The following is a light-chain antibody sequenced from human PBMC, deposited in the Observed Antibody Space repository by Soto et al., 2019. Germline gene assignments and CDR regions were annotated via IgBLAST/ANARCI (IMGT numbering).Light chain of an antibody. Sequence: EVVLTQSPGTLSLSPGERANLSCRASQAVSSILLAWYQQKPGQAPRLLIYGASSRATGIPDRFSGSGSGTDFTLTVSRLEPEDFAVYYCQQHGTSPIFGGGTKV. J-gene: IGKJ4*01. V-gene: IGKV3-20*01. CDR2: GAS. CDR1: QAVSSIL. CDR3: QQHGTSPI.